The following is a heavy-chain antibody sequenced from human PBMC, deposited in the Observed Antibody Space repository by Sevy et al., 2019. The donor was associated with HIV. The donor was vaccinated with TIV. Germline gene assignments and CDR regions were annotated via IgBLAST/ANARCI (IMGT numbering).Heavy chain of an antibody. CDR3: AKGACSGGSCYWGGDYYYYYMDV. Sequence: GGSLRLSCAASGFTFSNYGMHWVRQAPGKGLEWVAVIWYDGSNKHYADSVKGRFTISRDNSKNTLYLQMNGLRAEDTAVYYCAKGACSGGSCYWGGDYYYYYMDVWGKGTTVTVSS. CDR1: GFTFSNYG. J-gene: IGHJ6*03. CDR2: IWYDGSNK. V-gene: IGHV3-33*06. D-gene: IGHD2-15*01.